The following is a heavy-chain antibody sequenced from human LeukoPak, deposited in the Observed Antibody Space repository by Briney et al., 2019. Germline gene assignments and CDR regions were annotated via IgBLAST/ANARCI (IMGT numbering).Heavy chain of an antibody. Sequence: GGSLRLSCAASGFTFSSYAMSWVRQAPGKGLEWVSVLYGGGSTYYADSVKGRFTISRDNSKNTLYLQMNSLRAEDTAVYYCARDSSSTWYLAFDIWGQGTMVTVSS. CDR2: LYGGGST. J-gene: IGHJ3*02. CDR3: ARDSSSTWYLAFDI. D-gene: IGHD6-13*01. V-gene: IGHV3-66*02. CDR1: GFTFSSYA.